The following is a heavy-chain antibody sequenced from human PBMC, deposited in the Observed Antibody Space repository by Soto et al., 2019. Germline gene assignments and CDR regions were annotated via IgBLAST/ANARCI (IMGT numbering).Heavy chain of an antibody. V-gene: IGHV1-46*01. CDR1: GYPFTSYY. Sequence: VAAVKVSSKASGYPFTSYYMHWIRQAPGQGLEWMGIINPSGGSTSYAQKFQGRVTMTRDTSTSTVYMELSSLGSEDTTVSYCARPIVGATACPDGFDLWRELPRVT. CDR3: ARPIVGATACPDGFDL. CDR2: INPSGGST. J-gene: IGHJ3*01. D-gene: IGHD1-26*01.